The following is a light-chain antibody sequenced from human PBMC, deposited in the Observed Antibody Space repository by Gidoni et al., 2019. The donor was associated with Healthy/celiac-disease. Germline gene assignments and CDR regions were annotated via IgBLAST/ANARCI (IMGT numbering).Light chain of an antibody. CDR2: GAS. Sequence: EIVMTQSPATLSVSAGERATLSCRASQSVSSNLAWYQQKPGQAPRLLIYGASTRATGTPARFSGSGSGTEFTLTISSLQSEDFAVYYCQQYNNWPETFGQGTKVEIK. J-gene: IGKJ1*01. CDR3: QQYNNWPET. CDR1: QSVSSN. V-gene: IGKV3-15*01.